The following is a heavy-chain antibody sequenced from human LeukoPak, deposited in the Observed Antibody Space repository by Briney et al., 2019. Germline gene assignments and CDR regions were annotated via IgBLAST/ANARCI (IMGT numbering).Heavy chain of an antibody. Sequence: ASVKVSCKASGYTFTSYYMHWVRQAPGQGLEWMGIINPSGGSTSYAQKFQGRVTMTRDTSTSTVYMELSSLRSEGTAVYYCARDSWTRGHSSGWYSLFYWGQGTLVTVSS. D-gene: IGHD6-19*01. CDR1: GYTFTSYY. CDR2: INPSGGST. CDR3: ARDSWTRGHSSGWYSLFY. J-gene: IGHJ4*02. V-gene: IGHV1-46*01.